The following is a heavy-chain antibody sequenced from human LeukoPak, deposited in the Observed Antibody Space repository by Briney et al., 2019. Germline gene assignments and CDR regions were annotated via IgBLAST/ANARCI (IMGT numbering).Heavy chain of an antibody. J-gene: IGHJ2*01. Sequence: PSETLSLTCTVSGGSISSYYWSWLRQPPGKGLEWIGYIYYSGSTNYNPSLKSRVTISVNTSKNQFSLKLSSVTAADTAVYYCASPYCSSTSCSEGGLGLWVRGTLVTVSS. CDR2: IYYSGST. CDR1: GGSISSYY. D-gene: IGHD2-2*01. CDR3: ASPYCSSTSCSEGGLGL. V-gene: IGHV4-59*01.